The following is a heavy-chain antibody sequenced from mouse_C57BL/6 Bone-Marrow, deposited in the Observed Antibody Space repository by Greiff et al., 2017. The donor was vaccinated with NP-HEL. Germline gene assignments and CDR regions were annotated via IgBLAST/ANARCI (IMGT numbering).Heavy chain of an antibody. J-gene: IGHJ4*01. V-gene: IGHV1-74*01. Sequence: VQLKQPGAELVKPGASVKVSCKASGYTFTSYWMHWVKQRPGQGLEWIGRIHPSDSDTNYNQKFKGKATLTVDKYSSTAYMQISSLTSEDSAVYYCAIPFYYAMDYWGQGTSVTVSS. CDR3: AIPFYYAMDY. CDR2: IHPSDSDT. CDR1: GYTFTSYW.